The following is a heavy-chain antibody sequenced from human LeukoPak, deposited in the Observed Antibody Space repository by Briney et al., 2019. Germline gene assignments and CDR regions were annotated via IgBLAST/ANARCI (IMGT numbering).Heavy chain of an antibody. CDR3: ARVLLRSGYSLRY. CDR1: GYTFTSYG. CDR2: INPSGGST. Sequence: ASVKVSCKASGYTFTSYGISWVRQAPGQGLEWMGIINPSGGSTSYAQKFQGRVTMTRDMSTSTVYMELSSLRSEDTAVYYCARVLLRSGYSLRYWGQGTLVTVSS. J-gene: IGHJ4*02. D-gene: IGHD3-22*01. V-gene: IGHV1-46*01.